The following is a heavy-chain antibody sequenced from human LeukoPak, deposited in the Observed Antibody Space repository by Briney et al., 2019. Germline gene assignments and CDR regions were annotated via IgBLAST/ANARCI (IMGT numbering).Heavy chain of an antibody. V-gene: IGHV1-18*01. Sequence: ASVKVSCKASGYTFTSYGISWVRQAPGQGLEWMGWISAYNGNTNYAQKLQGRVTMTTDTSTSTAYMELRSLRSDDTAVYYCARDRYSSSWYPNPDYYYYYGIDVWGQGTTVTVSS. CDR3: ARDRYSSSWYPNPDYYYYYGIDV. J-gene: IGHJ6*02. CDR1: GYTFTSYG. D-gene: IGHD6-13*01. CDR2: ISAYNGNT.